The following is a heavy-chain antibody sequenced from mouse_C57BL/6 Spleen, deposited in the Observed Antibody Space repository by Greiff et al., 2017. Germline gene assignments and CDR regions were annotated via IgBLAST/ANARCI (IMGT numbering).Heavy chain of an antibody. CDR1: GYSITSGYY. J-gene: IGHJ4*01. CDR3: AREGNGYGDAMDY. V-gene: IGHV3-6*01. CDR2: ISYDGSN. Sequence: EVKLQESGPGLVKPSQSLSLTCSVTGYSITSGYYWNWIRQFPGNKLEWMGYISYDGSNNYNPSLKNRISITRDTSKNQFFLKLNSVTTEDTATYYCAREGNGYGDAMDYWGQGTSVTVSS. D-gene: IGHD2-2*01.